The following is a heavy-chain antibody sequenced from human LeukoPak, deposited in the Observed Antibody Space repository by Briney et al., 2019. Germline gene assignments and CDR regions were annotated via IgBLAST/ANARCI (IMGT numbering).Heavy chain of an antibody. D-gene: IGHD6-6*01. Sequence: PGRSLRLSGAASGFTFDDYAMHWVRQAPGKGLEWVSGISWNSRKMDYADSVRGRFTISRDNDKNSVYLQMNSLTAEDTALYYCAKDTSSSSSFFYLDVWGKGTAVTVSS. CDR1: GFTFDDYA. J-gene: IGHJ6*03. CDR3: AKDTSSSSSFFYLDV. CDR2: ISWNSRKM. V-gene: IGHV3-9*01.